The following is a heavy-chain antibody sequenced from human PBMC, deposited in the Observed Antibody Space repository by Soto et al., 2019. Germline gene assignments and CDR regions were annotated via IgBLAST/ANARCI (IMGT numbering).Heavy chain of an antibody. CDR3: ARTNIDDFTWYGWSDS. CDR2: IIPIFGTA. D-gene: IGHD6-13*01. CDR1: GGTFSSYS. V-gene: IGHV1-69*01. Sequence: QVQLVQSGAEVKKPGSSGKVSCKASGGTFSSYSISWVRQAPGQGLEWMGGIIPIFGTANYAQRFQGRITISADAPTSTAYMELRSLRSEDTAVYYCARTNIDDFTWYGWSDSWGQGTPVTVSS. J-gene: IGHJ5*01.